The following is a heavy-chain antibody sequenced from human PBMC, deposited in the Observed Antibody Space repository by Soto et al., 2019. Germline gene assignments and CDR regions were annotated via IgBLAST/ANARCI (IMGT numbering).Heavy chain of an antibody. J-gene: IGHJ6*02. CDR3: ARGDIVVVPAAVTETNYYYYGMDV. Sequence: SETPSLTCTVSGGSVCSGSYYGSWIQQPPGKGLEWIGYIYYSGSTNYNPSLKSRVTISVDTSKNQFSLKLSSVTAADTAVYYCARGDIVVVPAAVTETNYYYYGMDVWGQGTTVTVSS. CDR1: GGSVCSGSYY. CDR2: IYYSGST. D-gene: IGHD2-2*01. V-gene: IGHV4-61*01.